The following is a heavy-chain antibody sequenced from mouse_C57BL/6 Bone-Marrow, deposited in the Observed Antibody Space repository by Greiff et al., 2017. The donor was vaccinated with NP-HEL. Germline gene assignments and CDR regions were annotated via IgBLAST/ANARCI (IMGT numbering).Heavy chain of an antibody. CDR3: ARSAYFDY. J-gene: IGHJ2*01. CDR1: GYAFSSSW. Sequence: QVQLQQSGPELVKPGASVKISCKASGYAFSSSWMNWVKQRPGKGLEWIGRIYPGDGDTNYNGKFKGKATLTADKSSSTAYMQLSSLTSEDSAVCFCARSAYFDYWGQGTTLTVSS. D-gene: IGHD6-1*01. CDR2: IYPGDGDT. V-gene: IGHV1-82*01.